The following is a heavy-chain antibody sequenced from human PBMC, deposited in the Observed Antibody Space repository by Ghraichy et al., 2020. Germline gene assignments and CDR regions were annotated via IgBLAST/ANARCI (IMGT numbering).Heavy chain of an antibody. J-gene: IGHJ4*02. Sequence: GESLNISCAASGFTFSSYAMSWVRQAPGKGLEWVSAISGSGGSTYYADSVKGRFTISRDNSKNTLYLQMNSLRAEDTAVYYCAKGDSSSLPYYFDYWGQGTLVTVSS. V-gene: IGHV3-23*01. D-gene: IGHD6-6*01. CDR2: ISGSGGST. CDR3: AKGDSSSLPYYFDY. CDR1: GFTFSSYA.